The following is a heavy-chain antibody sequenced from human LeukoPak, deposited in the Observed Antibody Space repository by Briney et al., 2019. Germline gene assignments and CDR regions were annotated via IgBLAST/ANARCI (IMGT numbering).Heavy chain of an antibody. CDR1: GYSISSGYY. Sequence: PSETLSLTCTVSGYSISSGYYWGWIRQPPGKGLEWIGSIYHSGSTHYNPSLKSRVTVSVDTSKNQFSLKLSSVTAADTAVYYCAREGSNPVYYYYYMDVWGKGTTVTVSS. D-gene: IGHD4-11*01. J-gene: IGHJ6*03. CDR3: AREGSNPVYYYYYMDV. V-gene: IGHV4-38-2*02. CDR2: IYHSGST.